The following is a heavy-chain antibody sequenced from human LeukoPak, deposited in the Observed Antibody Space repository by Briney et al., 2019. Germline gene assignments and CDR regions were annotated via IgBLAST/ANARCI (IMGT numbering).Heavy chain of an antibody. CDR1: GFTFRDYG. J-gene: IGHJ4*02. CDR3: SRDDILTGYTIDY. Sequence: PGGSLRLSCAVSGFTFRDYGMNWVRQAPGKGLEWVALIWHDGSHRYYADSVKGRISISRDGSKNTLYLQMNSLRAEDTARYYCSRDDILTGYTIDYWGQGTLVTVSS. V-gene: IGHV3-33*01. D-gene: IGHD3-9*01. CDR2: IWHDGSHR.